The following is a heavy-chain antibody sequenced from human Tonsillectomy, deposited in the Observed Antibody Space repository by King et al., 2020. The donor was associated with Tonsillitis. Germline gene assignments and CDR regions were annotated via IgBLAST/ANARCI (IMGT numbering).Heavy chain of an antibody. D-gene: IGHD3-10*01. J-gene: IGHJ5*02. CDR1: GFTFSSYA. CDR2: TIGSST. Sequence: VQLVESGGGLVEPGGSLRLSCAASGFTFSSYAMSWVRQAPGKGLEWVSSTIGSSTFYADSVKGRFTISRDNSKNTLYLQMNSLRAEDTAVYYCAKGGFGSGAHYTVFMSWGQGTLVTVSS. V-gene: IGHV3-23*04. CDR3: AKGGFGSGAHYTVFMS.